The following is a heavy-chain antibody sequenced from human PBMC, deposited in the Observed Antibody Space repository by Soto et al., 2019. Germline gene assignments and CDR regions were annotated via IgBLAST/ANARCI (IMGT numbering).Heavy chain of an antibody. CDR2: INPSGGST. CDR3: AREKLGIGDYVSLYYGMDV. J-gene: IGHJ6*02. V-gene: IGHV1-46*01. CDR1: GYTFTSYY. D-gene: IGHD4-17*01. Sequence: GASVKVSCKASGYTFTSYYMHWVRQAPGQGLEWMGIINPSGGSTSYAQKFQGRVTMTRDTSTSTVYMELSSLRSEDTAVFYCAREKLGIGDYVSLYYGMDVWGQGTTVTVSS.